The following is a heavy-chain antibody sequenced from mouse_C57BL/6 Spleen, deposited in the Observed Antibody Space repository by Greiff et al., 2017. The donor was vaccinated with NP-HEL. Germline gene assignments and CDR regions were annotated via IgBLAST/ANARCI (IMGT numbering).Heavy chain of an antibody. V-gene: IGHV1-80*01. CDR1: GYAFSSYW. D-gene: IGHD2-10*02. CDR2: IYPGDGDT. Sequence: VQLQQSGAELVKPGASVKISCKASGYAFSSYWMNWVKQRPGKGLEWIGQIYPGDGDTNYNGKFKGKATLTADKSSSTAYMQLSSLTSEDSAVYFCASRVSYGNYPFFDYWGQGTTLTVSS. J-gene: IGHJ2*01. CDR3: ASRVSYGNYPFFDY.